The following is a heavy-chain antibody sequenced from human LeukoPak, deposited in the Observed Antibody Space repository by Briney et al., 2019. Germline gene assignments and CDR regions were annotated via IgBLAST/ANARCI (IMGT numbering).Heavy chain of an antibody. Sequence: SETLSLTCTVSGGSISSYYWSWIRQPPGKGLEWIGYIFYTGSTNYNPSLKSRVSISVDTSKNQFSLKLTSVTAADMAVYYCASDSGGRRDAFNIWGQGTMVTVSS. D-gene: IGHD2-8*02. CDR2: IFYTGST. CDR1: GGSISSYY. V-gene: IGHV4-59*01. J-gene: IGHJ3*02. CDR3: ASDSGGRRDAFNI.